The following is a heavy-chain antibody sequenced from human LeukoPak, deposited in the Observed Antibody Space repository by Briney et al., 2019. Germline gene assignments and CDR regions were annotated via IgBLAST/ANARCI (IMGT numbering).Heavy chain of an antibody. J-gene: IGHJ4*02. CDR1: GGTFSSYA. CDR3: ASSPYCSGGSCYYLFDY. D-gene: IGHD2-15*01. CDR2: ISAYNGNT. Sequence: ASVKVSCKASGGTFSSYAISWVRQAPGQGLEWMGWISAYNGNTNYAQKLQGRVTMTTDTSTSTAYMELSSLRSEDTAVYYCASSPYCSGGSCYYLFDYWGQGTLVTVSS. V-gene: IGHV1-18*01.